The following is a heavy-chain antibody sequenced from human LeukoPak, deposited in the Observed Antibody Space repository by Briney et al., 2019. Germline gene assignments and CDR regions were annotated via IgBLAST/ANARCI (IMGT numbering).Heavy chain of an antibody. CDR3: AREGGYYFDH. Sequence: PGGSLRLSCAASGFTFGSYGMHWVRQAPGKGLEWVAFISYDRSETYYADSVKGRFSISRGNSKNTVYLQMNSLRTEDRAVYYRAREGGYYFDHWGQGTLVTVSS. CDR1: GFTFGSYG. D-gene: IGHD6-25*01. V-gene: IGHV3-30*03. J-gene: IGHJ4*02. CDR2: ISYDRSET.